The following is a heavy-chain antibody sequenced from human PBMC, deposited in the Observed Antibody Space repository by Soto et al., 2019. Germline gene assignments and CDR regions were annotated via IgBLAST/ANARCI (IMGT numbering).Heavy chain of an antibody. V-gene: IGHV1-2*04. D-gene: IGHD2-21*02. CDR2: INPNSGGT. CDR3: ARGAPGKGGNSVFGY. J-gene: IGHJ4*02. CDR1: GYTFTGYY. Sequence: QVQLVQSGAEVKKPGASVKVSCKASGYTFTGYYMHWVRQAPGQGLEWMGWINPNSGGTNYAQKFQVWVTMTRDTSISTAYMELSRLRSDDTAVYYCARGAPGKGGNSVFGYWGQGTLVTVSS.